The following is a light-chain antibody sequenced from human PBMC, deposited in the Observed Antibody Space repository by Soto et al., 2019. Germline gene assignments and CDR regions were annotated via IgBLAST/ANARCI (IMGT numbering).Light chain of an antibody. CDR3: QQRSL. CDR2: DAS. Sequence: IVLTQSPCTLSFSPWERATLSCRASQSVRTYLAWYQVKPGQAPRLLIYDASSRASGVPARFSGSGSGTDFTLTISSLEPEDFAVYYCQQRSLFGPGTKVDIK. CDR1: QSVRTY. J-gene: IGKJ3*01. V-gene: IGKV3-11*01.